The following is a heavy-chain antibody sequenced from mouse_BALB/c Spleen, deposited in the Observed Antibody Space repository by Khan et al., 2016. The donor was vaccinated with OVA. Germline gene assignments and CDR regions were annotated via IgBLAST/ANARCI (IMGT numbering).Heavy chain of an antibody. CDR2: IRYSGST. CDR1: GYSITSNYA. Sequence: EVQLQESGPGLVKPSQSLSLTCTVTGYSITSNYAWNWIRQFPGNKLEWMGYIRYSGSTNYNPSLKSRISITRATSKNQFFLQLNSVTTEDTATYYCARGNYYGYAMDYWGQGTSITVSS. J-gene: IGHJ4*01. D-gene: IGHD1-1*01. CDR3: ARGNYYGYAMDY. V-gene: IGHV3-2*02.